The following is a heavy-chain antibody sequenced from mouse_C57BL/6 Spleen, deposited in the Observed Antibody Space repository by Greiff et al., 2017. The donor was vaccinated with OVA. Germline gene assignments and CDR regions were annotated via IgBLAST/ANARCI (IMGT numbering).Heavy chain of an antibody. CDR3: AREGIHYYSSRRAFDY. D-gene: IGHD1-1*01. V-gene: IGHV1-52*01. J-gene: IGHJ2*01. CDR2: IDPSDSEN. CDR1: GYTFTSYW. Sequence: VQLQQPGAELVRPGSSVKLSCKASGYTFTSYWMHWVKQRPIQGLEWIGNIDPSDSENTYNQKFKDKATLTVEQSSSTAYMQLSSLTSEDSAVYYCAREGIHYYSSRRAFDYWGQGTTLTVSS.